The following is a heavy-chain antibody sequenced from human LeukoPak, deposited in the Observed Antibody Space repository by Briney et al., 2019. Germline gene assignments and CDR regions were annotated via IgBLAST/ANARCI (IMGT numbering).Heavy chain of an antibody. CDR2: IYLYGTT. CDR1: IGSIGSSKW. J-gene: IGHJ4*02. V-gene: IGHV4-4*02. CDR3: ARHAYYSDSGTYPLVY. Sequence: SETLSLTCSVSIGSIGSSKWWSWVRQSPVKGLEWIGEIYLYGTTNYNPSFTSRVTISVDTSKNQFSLKLSSVTAADTAVYYCARHAYYSDSGTYPLVYWGQGTLVTVSS. D-gene: IGHD3-10*01.